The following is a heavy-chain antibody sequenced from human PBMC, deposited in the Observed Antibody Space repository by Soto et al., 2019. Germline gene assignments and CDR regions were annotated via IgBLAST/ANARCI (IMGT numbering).Heavy chain of an antibody. CDR1: GVTFSSET. D-gene: IGHD3-10*01. CDR2: IIPLFGTA. V-gene: IGHV1-69*01. J-gene: IGHJ4*02. CDR3: ATELGENPASPFDA. Sequence: QVQLVQSGADVKKPGSSVKVSCQASGVTFSSETLGWVRQAPGQVLEWVGGIIPLFGTASYAQKFQGRVTITADESTSTVYMELSSLRSADTAVYFCATELGENPASPFDAWGQGTLVTVSS.